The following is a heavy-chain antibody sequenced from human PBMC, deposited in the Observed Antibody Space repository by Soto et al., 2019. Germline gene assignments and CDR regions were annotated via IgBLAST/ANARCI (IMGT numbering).Heavy chain of an antibody. J-gene: IGHJ4*02. CDR3: AKGYRMWKPEY. Sequence: ASVXVSFKSCVYTFTYSAIHLFLQAPGQSLEWLGWIAPGNGNTKYSQNFQGRVTITRDKSATTAYMELSSLRSEDKAVYYCAKGYRMWKPEYWGQGTL. V-gene: IGHV1-3*01. CDR1: VYTFTYSA. D-gene: IGHD1-1*01. CDR2: IAPGNGNT.